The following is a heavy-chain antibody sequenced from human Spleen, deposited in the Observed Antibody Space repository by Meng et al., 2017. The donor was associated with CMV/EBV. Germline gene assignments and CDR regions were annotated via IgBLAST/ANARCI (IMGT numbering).Heavy chain of an antibody. Sequence: GGSLRLSCATSGFTFSDYYMHWIRQAPGKGLEWLSYMSDSGTTISHADSVKGRFTISRDNGKKSLFLQMNSLRAEDTAVYYCAKDPNDIVVVPAAKGGDYWGQGTLVTVSS. D-gene: IGHD2-2*01. CDR1: GFTFSDYY. V-gene: IGHV3-11*01. CDR2: MSDSGTTI. CDR3: AKDPNDIVVVPAAKGGDY. J-gene: IGHJ4*02.